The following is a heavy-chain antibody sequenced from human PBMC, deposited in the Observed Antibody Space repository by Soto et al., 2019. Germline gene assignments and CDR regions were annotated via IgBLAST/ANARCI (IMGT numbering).Heavy chain of an antibody. CDR3: ASGRYDASGYFDY. Sequence: GASVKVSCKTSGYTFVDYFIHWVRQAPGQGLEWMGIISLRHHSTSYAQKFQDRLSVTRDPSSTTIYMELSSLRSDDTAMFYCASGRYDASGYFDYWGQGTLVTVSS. J-gene: IGHJ4*02. CDR2: ISLRHHST. D-gene: IGHD3-22*01. V-gene: IGHV1-46*01. CDR1: GYTFVDYF.